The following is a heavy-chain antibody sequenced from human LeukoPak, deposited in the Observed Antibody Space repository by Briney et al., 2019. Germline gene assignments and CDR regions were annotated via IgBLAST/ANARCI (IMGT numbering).Heavy chain of an antibody. Sequence: PGGSLRLSCAASGFIFTTYALSWVRQAPGGGLQWVSAISSSGSDTYYTDSVKGRFTISRDNFKKTLYLQLSSLRAEDAAVYYCAKTTVSNGWHYFDYWGQGTLVTVSS. CDR3: AKTTVSNGWHYFDY. D-gene: IGHD6-19*01. CDR1: GFIFTTYA. CDR2: ISSSGSDT. J-gene: IGHJ4*02. V-gene: IGHV3-23*01.